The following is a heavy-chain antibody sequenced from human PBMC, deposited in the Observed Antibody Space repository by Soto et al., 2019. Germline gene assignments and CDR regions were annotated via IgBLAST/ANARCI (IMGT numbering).Heavy chain of an antibody. J-gene: IGHJ4*02. D-gene: IGHD3-10*01. CDR3: ARGLTMGRGIIKNYFDY. Sequence: GGALGLSCAASGFTFSDYYMSWIRQAPGKGLECISYISSSGGYTNYAGSVKDRFIISRDTSKDSLYLQMNSLRAEDTAVYYCARGLTMGRGIIKNYFDYWGQGTLVPVYS. CDR1: GFTFSDYY. CDR2: ISSSGGYT. V-gene: IGHV3-11*06.